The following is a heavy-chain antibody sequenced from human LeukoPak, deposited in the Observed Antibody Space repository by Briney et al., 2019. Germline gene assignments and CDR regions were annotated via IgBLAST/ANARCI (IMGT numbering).Heavy chain of an antibody. V-gene: IGHV4-4*07. J-gene: IGHJ6*03. CDR2: IYTSGST. Sequence: PSETLSLTCTVSGGSISSYYWNWIRQPAGKGLEWIGRIYTSGSTNYNPSLKSRVTMSVDTSKNQFSLKLSSVTAADTAVYYCARARIGGQKHLNYYGSGSYLYYMDVWGKGTTVTVSS. CDR1: GGSISSYY. D-gene: IGHD3-10*01. CDR3: ARARIGGQKHLNYYGSGSYLYYMDV.